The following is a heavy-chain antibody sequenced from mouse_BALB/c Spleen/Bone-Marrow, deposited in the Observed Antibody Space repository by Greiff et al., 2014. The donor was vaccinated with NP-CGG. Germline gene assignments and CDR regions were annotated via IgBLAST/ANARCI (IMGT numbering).Heavy chain of an antibody. CDR3: ARGLLYYYFDF. CDR2: INPSTGNT. V-gene: IGHV1-7*01. J-gene: IGHJ1*01. D-gene: IGHD1-1*02. Sequence: QVQLKESGAELAKPGASVKMSCKASGYTFTTYWIHWVKQRPGQGLEWIGYINPSTGNTEYNQKFRDRATLTADKSSSTPYMQLSNLTSEYSAVYYYARGLLYYYFDFWGAGTTVTVSS. CDR1: GYTFTTYW.